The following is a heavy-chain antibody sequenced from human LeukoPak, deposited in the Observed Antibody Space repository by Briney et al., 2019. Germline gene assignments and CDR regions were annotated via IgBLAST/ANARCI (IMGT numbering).Heavy chain of an antibody. CDR2: IYYSGST. CDR1: GGSISSYY. D-gene: IGHD2-8*01. CDR3: ARASDPNGGSWFSDS. V-gene: IGHV4-59*01. Sequence: SETLSLTCTVSGGSISSYYWSWIRQPPGKGLEWIVYIYYSGSTNYNPSLKSRVTISLVTSKNQFSLKLSSVTAADTAVYYCARASDPNGGSWFSDSWGQGTLVTVSS. J-gene: IGHJ4*02.